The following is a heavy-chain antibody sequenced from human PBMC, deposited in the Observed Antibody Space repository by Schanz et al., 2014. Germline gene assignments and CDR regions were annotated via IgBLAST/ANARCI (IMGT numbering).Heavy chain of an antibody. Sequence: EVQLVESGGGLIQPGGSLRLSCAASGFTVSSNYMSWVRQAPGKGLEWVAVIYSGGSTFYTDSVKGRFTISRDNSKNTLYLQMNSLIAEDTAVYYCARGYSSSMDVWGQGTTVTVSS. D-gene: IGHD6-6*01. CDR2: IYSGGST. CDR3: ARGYSSSMDV. J-gene: IGHJ6*02. CDR1: GFTVSSNY. V-gene: IGHV3-53*01.